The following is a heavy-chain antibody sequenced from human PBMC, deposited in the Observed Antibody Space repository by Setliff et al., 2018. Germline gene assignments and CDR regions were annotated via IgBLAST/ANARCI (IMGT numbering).Heavy chain of an antibody. V-gene: IGHV3-7*01. CDR3: ARLAGTMTIYGYYHYYMDV. D-gene: IGHD3-22*01. CDR1: GFTFSNYL. CDR2: IKQDGSEK. Sequence: GGSLRLSCAASGFTFSNYLMSGVRQAPGKGLEWVANIKQDGSEKYYVDSVKGRFTISRDNATSSLYLQMNSLRAEDTAVYYCARLAGTMTIYGYYHYYMDVWGKGTTVTVS. J-gene: IGHJ6*03.